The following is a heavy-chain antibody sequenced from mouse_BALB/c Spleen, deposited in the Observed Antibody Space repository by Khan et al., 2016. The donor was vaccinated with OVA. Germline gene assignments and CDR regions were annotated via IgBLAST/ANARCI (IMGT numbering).Heavy chain of an antibody. CDR3: TRGLGSTFDF. Sequence: EVELVESGGGLVKPGGSLKLSCAASGFTFRNYAMSWVRQTPEKRLEWVASISSADSTYFPDSVKGRFTISRDNARNILFLQMSRMRSEDTAMYYCTRGLGSTFDFWGQGTTLTVSS. CDR2: ISSADST. J-gene: IGHJ2*01. D-gene: IGHD2-1*01. V-gene: IGHV5-6-5*01. CDR1: GFTFRNYA.